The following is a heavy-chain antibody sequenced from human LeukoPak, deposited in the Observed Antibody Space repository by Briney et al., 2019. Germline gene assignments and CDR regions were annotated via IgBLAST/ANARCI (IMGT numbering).Heavy chain of an antibody. Sequence: PSETLSLTCTVSGGSISSSSYYWGWIRQPPGKGLEWIGSIYYSGSTYYNPSLKSRVTISVDTSKNQFSLKLSSVTAADTAVYYCARDSDDFSTFDYWGQGTLVTVSS. D-gene: IGHD3-3*01. CDR3: ARDSDDFSTFDY. J-gene: IGHJ4*02. V-gene: IGHV4-39*07. CDR2: IYYSGST. CDR1: GGSISSSSYY.